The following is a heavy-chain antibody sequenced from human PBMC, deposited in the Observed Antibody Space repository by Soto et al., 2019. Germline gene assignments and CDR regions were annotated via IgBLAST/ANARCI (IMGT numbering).Heavy chain of an antibody. CDR2: IYYSGST. V-gene: IGHV4-30-4*01. J-gene: IGHJ4*02. D-gene: IGHD3-10*01. CDR1: GGSISSSSYY. CDR3: ASRKSSPYFDY. Sequence: PSETLSLTCTVSGGSISSSSYYWSWIRQPPGKGLEWIGYIYYSGSTYYNPSLKSRATISVDTSKNQFSLKLSSVTAADTAVYYCASRKSSPYFDYWGQGTLVTVSS.